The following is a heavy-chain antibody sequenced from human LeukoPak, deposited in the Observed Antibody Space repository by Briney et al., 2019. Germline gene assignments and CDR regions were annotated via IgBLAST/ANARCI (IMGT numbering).Heavy chain of an antibody. CDR1: GFTFSSYS. Sequence: PGGSLRLSCAASGFTFSSYSMNWVRQAPGKGVEWLSSISSSSNYIYYADSVKGRFTISRDNAKNSLYLQMHSLRAEDTAVYYCARDRSTYSSSWYLDYWGQGTLVTVSS. D-gene: IGHD6-13*01. CDR2: ISSSSNYI. CDR3: ARDRSTYSSSWYLDY. V-gene: IGHV3-21*01. J-gene: IGHJ4*02.